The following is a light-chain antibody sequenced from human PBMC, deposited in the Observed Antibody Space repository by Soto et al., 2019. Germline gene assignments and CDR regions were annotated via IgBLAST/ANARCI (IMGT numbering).Light chain of an antibody. CDR1: SSDVGSYNL. CDR2: EGS. Sequence: QSVLTQPASVSGSPGQSITISCTGTSSDVGSYNLVSWYQQHPGKAPKLMIYEGSKRPSGVSNRFSGSKSGNTASLTISGLQAEDEADYYCCSYAGSSTFYVFGTGPKVTVL. J-gene: IGLJ1*01. V-gene: IGLV2-23*01. CDR3: CSYAGSSTFYV.